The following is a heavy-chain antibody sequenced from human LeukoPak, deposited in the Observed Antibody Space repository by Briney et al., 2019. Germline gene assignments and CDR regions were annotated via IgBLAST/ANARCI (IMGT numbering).Heavy chain of an antibody. CDR2: IYYSGST. CDR3: ARGLYGDYVFDY. Sequence: SETLSLTCTVSGGSISSSSYYWGWIRQPPGKGLEWIGSIYYSGSTDYNPSLKSRVTISVDTSKNQFSLKLSSVTAADTAVYYCARGLYGDYVFDYWGQGTLVTVSS. D-gene: IGHD4-17*01. J-gene: IGHJ4*02. CDR1: GGSISSSSYY. V-gene: IGHV4-39*07.